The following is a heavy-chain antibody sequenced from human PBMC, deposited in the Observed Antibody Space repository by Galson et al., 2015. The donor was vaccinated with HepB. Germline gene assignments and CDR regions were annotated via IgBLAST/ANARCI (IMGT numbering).Heavy chain of an antibody. CDR1: GFTFSSYG. CDR3: ARDRRHRAFDI. Sequence: SLRLSCAASGFTFSSYGMHWVRQAPGKGLEWVAVIWYDGSNKYYADSVKGRFTISRDNSKNTLYLQMNSLRAEDTAVYYCARDRRHRAFDIWGQGTMVTVSS. V-gene: IGHV3-33*01. J-gene: IGHJ3*02. CDR2: IWYDGSNK. D-gene: IGHD1-14*01.